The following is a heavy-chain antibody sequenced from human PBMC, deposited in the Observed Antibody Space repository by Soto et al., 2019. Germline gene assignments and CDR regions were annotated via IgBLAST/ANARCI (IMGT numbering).Heavy chain of an antibody. V-gene: IGHV1-18*04. CDR3: ARYTPVEMATPNPLDF. Sequence: ASVKVSCKASGYSFINYGISWVRQAPGQGLEWMGWISASNGNTNYAQKLQGRVTMTTDTSTSTAYMELRSLRSDDTAVYYCARYTPVEMATPNPLDFWGQGTIVTVSS. J-gene: IGHJ4*02. D-gene: IGHD2-2*02. CDR2: ISASNGNT. CDR1: GYSFINYG.